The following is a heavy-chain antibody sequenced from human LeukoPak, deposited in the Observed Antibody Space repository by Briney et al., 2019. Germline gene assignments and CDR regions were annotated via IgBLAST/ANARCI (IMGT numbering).Heavy chain of an antibody. CDR1: GYTFTSYG. CDR2: IIPIFGIA. D-gene: IGHD2-15*01. J-gene: IGHJ4*02. V-gene: IGHV1-69*04. CDR3: ARSGWECSGGSCYLDY. Sequence: SVKVSCKASGYTFTSYGISWVRQAPGQGLEWMGRIIPIFGIANYAQKFQGRVTITADKSTSTAYMELSSLRSEDTAVYYCARSGWECSGGSCYLDYWGQGTLVTVSS.